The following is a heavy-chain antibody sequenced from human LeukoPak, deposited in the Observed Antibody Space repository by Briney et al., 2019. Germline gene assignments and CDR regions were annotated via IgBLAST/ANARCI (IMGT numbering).Heavy chain of an antibody. J-gene: IGHJ6*03. Sequence: SETLSLTCAVYGGSFSGYYWSWIRQPPGKGLEWIGEMNHSGSTNYNPSLKSRVTISVDTSKNQFSLKLSSVTAADTAVYYCARTAVAGSSYYYYYMDVWGKGTTVTISS. CDR2: MNHSGST. V-gene: IGHV4-34*01. CDR3: ARTAVAGSSYYYYYMDV. CDR1: GGSFSGYY. D-gene: IGHD6-19*01.